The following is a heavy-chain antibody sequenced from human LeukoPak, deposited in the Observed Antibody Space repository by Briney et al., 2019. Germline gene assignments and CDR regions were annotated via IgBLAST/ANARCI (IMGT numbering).Heavy chain of an antibody. CDR3: ARDLWGSEMATTFDY. CDR1: GFTFSDYY. CDR2: ISSSGSTI. Sequence: GGSLRLSRAASGFTFSDYYMSWIRQAPGKGLEWVSYISSSGSTIYYADSVKGRFTISKDNAKNSLYLQMNSLRAEDTAVYYCARDLWGSEMATTFDYWGQGTLVTVSS. D-gene: IGHD5-24*01. J-gene: IGHJ4*02. V-gene: IGHV3-11*01.